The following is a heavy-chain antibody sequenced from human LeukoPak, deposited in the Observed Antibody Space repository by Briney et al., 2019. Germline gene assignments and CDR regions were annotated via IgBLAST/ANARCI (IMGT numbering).Heavy chain of an antibody. CDR1: GYSISSGYY. CDR2: IYHSGST. D-gene: IGHD4/OR15-4a*01. CDR3: ARGRRIVVLPGRGYFDL. Sequence: PSETLSLTCTVSGYSISSGYYWDWIRQPPGKGLEWIGSIYHSGSTYYNPSLKSRVTISVDTSKNQFSLKLSSVTAADTAMYYCARGRRIVVLPGRGYFDLWGRGTLVTVSS. J-gene: IGHJ2*01. V-gene: IGHV4-38-2*02.